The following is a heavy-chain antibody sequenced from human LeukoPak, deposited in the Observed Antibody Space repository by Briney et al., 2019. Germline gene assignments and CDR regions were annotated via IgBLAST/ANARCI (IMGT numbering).Heavy chain of an antibody. V-gene: IGHV1-18*01. Sequence: GASVKVSCKASGYTFTSYGISWVRQAPGQGLEWMGWISAYNGNTNYAQKLQGRVTMTTDTSTSTAYMELRSLRSDDTAVYYCAGDQDCSSTSCYTYYFDYWGQGTLVTVSS. CDR3: AGDQDCSSTSCYTYYFDY. D-gene: IGHD2-2*01. CDR2: ISAYNGNT. J-gene: IGHJ4*02. CDR1: GYTFTSYG.